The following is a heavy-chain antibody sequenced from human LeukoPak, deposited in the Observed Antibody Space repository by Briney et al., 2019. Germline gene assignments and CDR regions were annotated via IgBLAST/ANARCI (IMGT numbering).Heavy chain of an antibody. CDR1: GGSISSYY. CDR2: IYYSGST. D-gene: IGHD3-9*01. J-gene: IGHJ6*03. Sequence: SETLSLTCTVSGGSISSYYWNWIRQPPGKGLEWIGYIYYSGSTNYNPSLKSRVTISVDTSKNQFSLKLSSVTAADTAVYYCARAYYDSFYYYYYMDVWGKGTTVTVSS. V-gene: IGHV4-59*08. CDR3: ARAYYDSFYYYYYMDV.